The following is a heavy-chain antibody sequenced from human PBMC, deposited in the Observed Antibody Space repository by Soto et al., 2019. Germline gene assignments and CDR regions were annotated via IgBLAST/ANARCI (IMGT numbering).Heavy chain of an antibody. J-gene: IGHJ4*02. V-gene: IGHV4-30-4*01. Sequence: QVQLQESGPGLVKPSQTLSLTCTVSGGSISSGDYYWSWIRQPPGKGLEWIGYIFYSGSTYYNPSLKSRVTISVDTSKNQFSLKLSSVTAADTAVYYCTRGGGYGLGIDYWGQGTLVTVSS. CDR3: TRGGGYGLGIDY. D-gene: IGHD5-12*01. CDR2: IFYSGST. CDR1: GGSISSGDYY.